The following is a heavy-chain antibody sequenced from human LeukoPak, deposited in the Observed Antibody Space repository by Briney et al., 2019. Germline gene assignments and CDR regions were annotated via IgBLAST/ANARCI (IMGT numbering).Heavy chain of an antibody. J-gene: IGHJ4*02. CDR2: MKPDGSEK. CDR3: ARSFDYVWGRD. D-gene: IGHD3-16*01. Sequence: GGSLRLSCAASGFTVSNCWMSWVRQAPGKGLEWVANMKPDGSEKNYVDSVKGRFTISRDNAKNSLYLQMNSLRAEDTAVYYCARSFDYVWGRDWGQGTLVTVSS. V-gene: IGHV3-7*01. CDR1: GFTVSNCW.